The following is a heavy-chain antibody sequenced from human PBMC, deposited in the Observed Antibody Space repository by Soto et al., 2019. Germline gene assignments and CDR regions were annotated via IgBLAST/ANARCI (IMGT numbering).Heavy chain of an antibody. CDR2: IYHSGST. V-gene: IGHV4-30-2*01. J-gene: IGHJ1*01. Sequence: LSLTCAVSGGSISSGGYSWSWIRQPPGNGLEWIGYIYHSGSTYYNPSLKSRVTISVDRSKNQFSLKLSSVTAADTAVYYCARSIAAASTGYFQHWGQGTLGTVSS. D-gene: IGHD6-13*01. CDR3: ARSIAAASTGYFQH. CDR1: GGSISSGGYS.